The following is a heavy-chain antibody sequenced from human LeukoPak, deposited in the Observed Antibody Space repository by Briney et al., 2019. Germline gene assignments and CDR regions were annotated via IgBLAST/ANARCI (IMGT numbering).Heavy chain of an antibody. CDR3: ARLPSLVRGAYFDS. CDR2: IIPIFGTA. V-gene: IGHV1-69*13. D-gene: IGHD3-10*01. CDR1: GGTFSSYA. Sequence: SVTVSCTASGGTFSSYAISWVRQAPGQGLEWMGGIIPIFGTANYAQKFQGRVTITADESTSTAYMELSSLRSEDTAVYYCARLPSLVRGAYFDSWGQGTLVTVSS. J-gene: IGHJ4*02.